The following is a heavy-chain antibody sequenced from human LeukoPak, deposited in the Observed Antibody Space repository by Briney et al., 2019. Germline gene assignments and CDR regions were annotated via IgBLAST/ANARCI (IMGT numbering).Heavy chain of an antibody. CDR2: IYYTGST. V-gene: IGHV4-59*01. CDR1: GGSISNYY. J-gene: IGHJ4*02. CDR3: ARNFEGYHFDSGSYFDS. D-gene: IGHD3-10*01. Sequence: SETLSLTCTVSGGSISNYYWSWIRQPPGKGLEWIGYIYYTGSTNYNPSLKSRVTISVDTPKNQFSLKLSSVTAADTAVYYCARNFEGYHFDSGSYFDSWGQGTLVTVSS.